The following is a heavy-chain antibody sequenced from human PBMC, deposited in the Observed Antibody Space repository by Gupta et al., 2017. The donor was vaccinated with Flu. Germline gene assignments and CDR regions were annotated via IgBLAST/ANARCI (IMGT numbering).Heavy chain of an antibody. J-gene: IGHJ6*02. CDR3: EKEWRWNNNIYGMNV. V-gene: IGHV3-33*03. CDR1: GFSFSNYV. D-gene: IGHD1/OR15-1a*01. Sequence: QARVLASGEGVLQPGSSLRLSCAASGFSFSNYVMHWVRQPPGNGLDGLAGITNDGSQNDHTESAKGRFIISRDNSKNTMYLQMRGLRTEDTAVYYCEKEWRWNNNIYGMNVWGQGTTVTVSS. CDR2: ITNDGSQN.